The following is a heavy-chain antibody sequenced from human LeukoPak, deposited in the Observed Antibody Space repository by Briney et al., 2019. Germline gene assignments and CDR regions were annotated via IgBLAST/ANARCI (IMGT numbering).Heavy chain of an antibody. CDR2: IKQDGSEK. Sequence: RSGGSLRLSCAASGFTFSSYWMSWVRQAPGKGLEWVANIKQDGSEKYYVDSVKGRFTISRDNAKNSLYLQMNSLRAEDTAVYYCARARIESGWYGLGSDYWGQGTLVTVSS. CDR3: ARARIESGWYGLGSDY. D-gene: IGHD6-19*01. V-gene: IGHV3-7*01. CDR1: GFTFSSYW. J-gene: IGHJ4*02.